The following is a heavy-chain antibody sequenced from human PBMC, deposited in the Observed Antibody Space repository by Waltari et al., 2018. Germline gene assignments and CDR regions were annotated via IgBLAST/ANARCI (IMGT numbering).Heavy chain of an antibody. V-gene: IGHV4-39*07. CDR1: GGSISSSSYS. CDR3: ASGYYYDSSGYFNWFDP. D-gene: IGHD3-22*01. J-gene: IGHJ5*02. Sequence: QLQLQESGPGLVKPSETLSLTCTVSGGSISSSSYSWGWIRQPPGKGLEWIGSIYYSGSTYYNPSLKSRVTISVDTSKNQFSLKLSSVTAADTAVYYCASGYYYDSSGYFNWFDPWGQGTLVTVSS. CDR2: IYYSGST.